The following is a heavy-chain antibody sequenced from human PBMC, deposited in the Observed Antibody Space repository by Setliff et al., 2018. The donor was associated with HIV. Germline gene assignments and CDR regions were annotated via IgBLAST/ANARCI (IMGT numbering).Heavy chain of an antibody. CDR3: ARGALLAVFDFDH. Sequence: ASVKVSCKASGYTFTTYSLHWVRQAPGHSLEWMGWINVGNGDTKYSPELQGRISITRDTSANTAYMELSSLRPDDTAVYFCARGALLAVFDFDHWGQGTQVTVSS. V-gene: IGHV1-3*01. CDR2: INVGNGDT. J-gene: IGHJ4*02. D-gene: IGHD3-10*01. CDR1: GYTFTTYS.